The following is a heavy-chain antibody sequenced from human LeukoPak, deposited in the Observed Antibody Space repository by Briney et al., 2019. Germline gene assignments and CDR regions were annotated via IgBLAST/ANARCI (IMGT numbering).Heavy chain of an antibody. Sequence: GGSLRLSCAASGLTFSSHWMHWVRQAPGKGLVWVSRITNDGSSTTYADSVKGRFTISRDNAKNTLYLQMNSLRAEDTAVYYCARVPSTQWLVYYFDYWGQGTLVTVSS. J-gene: IGHJ4*02. CDR3: ARVPSTQWLVYYFDY. CDR2: ITNDGSST. V-gene: IGHV3-74*01. CDR1: GLTFSSHW. D-gene: IGHD6-19*01.